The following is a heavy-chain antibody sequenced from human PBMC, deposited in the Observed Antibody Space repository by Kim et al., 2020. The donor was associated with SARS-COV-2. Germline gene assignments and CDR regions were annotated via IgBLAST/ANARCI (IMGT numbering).Heavy chain of an antibody. D-gene: IGHD6-19*01. CDR2: INNGNGDT. CDR3: AYRPDIAVAGLDH. V-gene: IGHV1-3*04. Sequence: ASVKVSCKAAGHTFTTYAMHWVRQAPGQRLEWMGWINNGNGDTKYSLKFQDRVTISRDTSASTVYMDVSSLTSEDTAVYYCAYRPDIAVAGLDHWGQGTLVTV. J-gene: IGHJ4*02. CDR1: GHTFTTYA.